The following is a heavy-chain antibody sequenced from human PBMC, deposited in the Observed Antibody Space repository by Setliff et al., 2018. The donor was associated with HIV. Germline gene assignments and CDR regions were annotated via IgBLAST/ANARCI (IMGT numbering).Heavy chain of an antibody. V-gene: IGHV4-30-4*08. CDR1: GGSITSGDYH. Sequence: LSLTCTVSGGSITSGDYHWSWIRQPPGKGLEWIGYIYYTGSTYYNPSLQRRVTISVDTSKNQVSLRLSSVTAADTAMYYCVRDDYGYNGKGFDYWGPGTLVTVSS. J-gene: IGHJ4*02. CDR3: VRDDYGYNGKGFDY. CDR2: IYYTGST. D-gene: IGHD4-17*01.